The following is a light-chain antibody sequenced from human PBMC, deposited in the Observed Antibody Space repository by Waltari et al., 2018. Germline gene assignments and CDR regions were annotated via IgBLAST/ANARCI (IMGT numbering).Light chain of an antibody. CDR3: QQYNSYPYT. Sequence: DIQMTQSPSTLSASVGERVTITCRASQSISSWLAWYQQKPGKAPKLLIYKASILESGVPSRFSGSGSETEFTLTISSLQPDDFATYYCQQYNSYPYTFGQGTKLEIK. CDR2: KAS. J-gene: IGKJ2*01. V-gene: IGKV1-5*03. CDR1: QSISSW.